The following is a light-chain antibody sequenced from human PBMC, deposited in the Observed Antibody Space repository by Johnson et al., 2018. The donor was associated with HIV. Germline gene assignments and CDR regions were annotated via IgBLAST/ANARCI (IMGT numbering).Light chain of an antibody. J-gene: IGLJ1*01. CDR2: ENN. CDR1: SANIGNNY. V-gene: IGLV1-51*02. CDR3: GTWDSSLSQGV. Sequence: SVLTQPPSVSAAPGQKVTISCSGSSANIGNNYVSWYQQLPGTAPKLLIYENNKRTSGIPDRFSGSKSGTSATLGITGLQTGDEADYYCGTWDSSLSQGVFGTGTKVTVL.